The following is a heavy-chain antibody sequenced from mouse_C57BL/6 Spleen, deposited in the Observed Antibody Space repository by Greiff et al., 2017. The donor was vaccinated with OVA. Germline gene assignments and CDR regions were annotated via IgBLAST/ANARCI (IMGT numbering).Heavy chain of an antibody. J-gene: IGHJ2*01. CDR1: GYAFTNYL. Sequence: QVQLQQSGAELVRPGTSVKVSCKASGYAFTNYLIEWVKQRPGQGLEWIGVINPGSGGTNYNEKFKGKATLTADKTSSTAYMQLSSLTSEDSAVYCCAREGYYGSSSLFDYWGQGTTLTVSS. CDR3: AREGYYGSSSLFDY. D-gene: IGHD1-1*01. CDR2: INPGSGGT. V-gene: IGHV1-54*01.